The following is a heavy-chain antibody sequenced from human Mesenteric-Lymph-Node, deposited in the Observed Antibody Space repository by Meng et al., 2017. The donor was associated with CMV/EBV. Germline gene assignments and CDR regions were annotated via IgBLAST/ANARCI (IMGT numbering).Heavy chain of an antibody. CDR3: ARRRDSSSWYYYYYGMDV. CDR1: AGSFNGYY. CDR2: IYYSGST. V-gene: IGHV4-59*01. J-gene: IGHJ6*02. D-gene: IGHD6-13*01. Sequence: SETLSLTCAVDAGSFNGYYWNWIRQAPGKGLEWIGYIYYSGSTNYNPSLKSRVTISVDTSKNQFSLKLSSVTAADTAVYYCARRRDSSSWYYYYYGMDVWGQGTAVTVSS.